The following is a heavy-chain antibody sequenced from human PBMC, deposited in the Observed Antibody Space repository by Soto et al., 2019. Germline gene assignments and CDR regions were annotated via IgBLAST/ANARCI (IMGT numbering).Heavy chain of an antibody. CDR2: ISHNGST. Sequence: QVHLQQWGAGLLKPSEPLSLTCAVYGGSFSGYCWTWIRQPPGNGLEWIGEISHNGSTSYNPSLKSRVTMSVATSKNHCALKLTSVTAADTAVYYCARGRRGYTNTWYVDWGQGTLVTVS. J-gene: IGHJ4*02. CDR3: ARGRRGYTNTWYVD. V-gene: IGHV4-34*01. D-gene: IGHD6-13*01. CDR1: GGSFSGYC.